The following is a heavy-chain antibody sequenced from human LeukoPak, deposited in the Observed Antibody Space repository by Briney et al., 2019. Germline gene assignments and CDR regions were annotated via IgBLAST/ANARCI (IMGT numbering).Heavy chain of an antibody. D-gene: IGHD5-12*01. CDR1: GYTFSTYY. CDR2: INPNSGGT. Sequence: GSVKVSCKASGYTFSTYYMHWVRQAPGQGLEWMGWINPNSGGTNYAQKFQGWVTMTRDTSISTAYMELSRLRSDDTAVYYCARGLMVYSGYEEEYYFDYWGQGTLVTVSS. J-gene: IGHJ4*02. CDR3: ARGLMVYSGYEEEYYFDY. V-gene: IGHV1-2*04.